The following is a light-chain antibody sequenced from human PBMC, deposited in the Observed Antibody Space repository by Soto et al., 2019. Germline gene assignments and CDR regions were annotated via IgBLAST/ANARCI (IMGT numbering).Light chain of an antibody. CDR2: SAS. Sequence: EVVLTQSPGTLSLSPGERVTLSCRASQSVASSYLAWYQQKPGRAPRLLFYSASSRATGIPDRFSGSGSGTDFTLTISRLEPEDFATYYCQQSYSTPGYTFGQGTKLEIK. V-gene: IGKV3-20*01. J-gene: IGKJ2*01. CDR3: QQSYSTPGYT. CDR1: QSVASSY.